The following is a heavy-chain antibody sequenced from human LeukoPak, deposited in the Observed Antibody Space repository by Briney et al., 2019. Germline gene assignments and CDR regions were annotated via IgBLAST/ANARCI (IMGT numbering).Heavy chain of an antibody. CDR2: IYYSGST. J-gene: IGHJ6*02. V-gene: IGHV4-39*07. Sequence: PSETLSLTCTVSGGSISSSSYYWGWIRQPPGKGLEWIGSIYYSGSTYYNPSLKSRVTISVDTSKNQFSLKLSSVTAADTAVYYCARDPPQWLDYYYYYGMDVWGQGTTVTVSS. CDR1: GGSISSSSYY. CDR3: ARDPPQWLDYYYYYGMDV. D-gene: IGHD6-19*01.